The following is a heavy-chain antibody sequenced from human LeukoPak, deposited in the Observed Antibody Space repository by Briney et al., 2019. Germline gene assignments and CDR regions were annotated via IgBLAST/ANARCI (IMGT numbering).Heavy chain of an antibody. CDR2: ISAYNGNT. CDR3: ARVGIVVVPAAIYYYYYYMDV. Sequence: ASVKVSCKASGYTFTSYGISWVRQAPGQGLEWMGWISAYNGNTNYAQKLQGRVTMTTDTSTSTAYMELRSLRSDDTAVYYCARVGIVVVPAAIYYYYYYMDVWGKGTTVTVSS. J-gene: IGHJ6*03. CDR1: GYTFTSYG. D-gene: IGHD2-2*02. V-gene: IGHV1-18*01.